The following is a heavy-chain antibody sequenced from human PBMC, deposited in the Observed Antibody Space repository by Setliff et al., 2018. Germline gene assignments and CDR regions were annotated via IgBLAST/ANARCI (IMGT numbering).Heavy chain of an antibody. Sequence: PGGSLRLSCAASGFTFSNYAMTWVRQAPGKGLEWVSTITGNGGSTYYADSAXXXXXXXXXXXXXXXXXXXXXXXXXXXXXXXCAKDRTEVIGTSYFDYWGQGILVTVSS. D-gene: IGHD6-19*01. CDR2: ITGNGGST. J-gene: IGHJ4*02. V-gene: IGHV3-23*01. CDR3: AKDRTEVIGTSYFDY. CDR1: GFTFSNYA.